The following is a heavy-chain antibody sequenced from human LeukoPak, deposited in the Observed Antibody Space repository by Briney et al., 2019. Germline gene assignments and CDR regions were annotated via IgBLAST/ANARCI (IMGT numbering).Heavy chain of an antibody. D-gene: IGHD3-10*01. CDR1: GFTFGDYA. CDR3: AKDIFSTVGALAY. CDR2: ISYDGSNK. J-gene: IGHJ4*02. V-gene: IGHV3-30-3*02. Sequence: GGSLRLSCTASGFTFGDYAMSWVRQAPGKGLEWVAVISYDGSNKYYADSVKGRFTISRDNSKNSLYLQMNSLRAEDTALYYCAKDIFSTVGALAYWGQGTLVTVSS.